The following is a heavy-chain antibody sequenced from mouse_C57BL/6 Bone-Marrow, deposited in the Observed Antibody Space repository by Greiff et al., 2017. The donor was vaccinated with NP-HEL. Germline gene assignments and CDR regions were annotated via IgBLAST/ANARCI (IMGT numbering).Heavy chain of an antibody. CDR3: ATLYYGSSYDWFAY. Sequence: VQLVESGAELARPGASVKLSCKASGYTFTSYGISWVKQRTGQGLEWIGEIYPRSGNTYYNEKFKGKATLTADKSSSTAYMELRSLTSEDSAVYFCATLYYGSSYDWFAYWGQGTLVTVSA. V-gene: IGHV1-81*01. CDR2: IYPRSGNT. J-gene: IGHJ3*01. D-gene: IGHD1-1*01. CDR1: GYTFTSYG.